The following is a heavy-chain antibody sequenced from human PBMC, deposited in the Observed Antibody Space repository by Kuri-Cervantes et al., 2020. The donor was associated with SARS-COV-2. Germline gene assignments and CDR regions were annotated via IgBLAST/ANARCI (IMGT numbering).Heavy chain of an antibody. CDR1: GGSISSSNW. Sequence: SETLSLTCAVSGGSISSSNWWSWIRQPPGKGLEWIGEINHSGSANYNPSLKSRVAISVDTSKNQFSLKLSSVTAADTAVYYCARGRYYGSGWPTYFDYWGQGTLVTVSS. V-gene: IGHV4-4*02. CDR2: INHSGSA. D-gene: IGHD6-19*01. CDR3: ARGRYYGSGWPTYFDY. J-gene: IGHJ4*02.